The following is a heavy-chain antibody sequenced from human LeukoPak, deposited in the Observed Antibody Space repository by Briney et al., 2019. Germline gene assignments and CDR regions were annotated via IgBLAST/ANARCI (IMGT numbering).Heavy chain of an antibody. CDR1: GFTFSDYY. CDR3: ARDANGDYGYWFDP. J-gene: IGHJ5*02. CDR2: ISSSGSTI. V-gene: IGHV3-11*04. D-gene: IGHD4-17*01. Sequence: GGSLRLSCAASGFTFSDYYMSWIRQAPGKGLEWVSYISSSGSTIYYADSVKGRFTISRDNAKNSLHLQMNSLRAEDTAVYYCARDANGDYGYWFDPWGQGTLVTVSS.